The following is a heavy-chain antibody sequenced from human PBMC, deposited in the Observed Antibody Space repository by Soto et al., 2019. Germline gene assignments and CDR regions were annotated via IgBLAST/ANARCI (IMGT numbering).Heavy chain of an antibody. CDR1: GYTFTIYD. CDR2: MNPNSGNT. V-gene: IGHV1-8*01. J-gene: IGHJ6*02. D-gene: IGHD3-3*01. Sequence: ASVKVSCKASGYTFTIYDINWVRQATGQGLEWMGWMNPNSGNTGYSQKFQGRVTMTRNTSISTAYMELSSLRSEDTAVYYCARGQPGYYDFWSGYFPRDYYGMDVWGQGTTVTVSS. CDR3: ARGQPGYYDFWSGYFPRDYYGMDV.